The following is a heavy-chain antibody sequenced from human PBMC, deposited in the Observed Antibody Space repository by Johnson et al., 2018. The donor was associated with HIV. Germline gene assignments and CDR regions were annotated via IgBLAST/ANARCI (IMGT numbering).Heavy chain of an antibody. D-gene: IGHD1-1*01. CDR3: AREGTLGAFDI. J-gene: IGHJ3*02. Sequence: QVQLVESGGGLVKPGGSLRFSCVASGFTFSDDYMSWIRQAPGKGLEWISYISSSGSTIYYADSVKGRFTISRDNSKNTLYLQMNSLRAEDTAVYYCAREGTLGAFDIWGQGTMVTVSS. CDR2: ISSSGSTI. CDR1: GFTFSDDY. V-gene: IGHV3-11*04.